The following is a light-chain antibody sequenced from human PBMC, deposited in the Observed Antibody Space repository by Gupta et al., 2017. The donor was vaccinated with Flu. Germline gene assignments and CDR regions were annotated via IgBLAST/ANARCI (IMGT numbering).Light chain of an antibody. CDR3: QQRST. Sequence: EIVLTQSLATLSLSPGERATLSCRARQSVSSYLAWYQQKPGQAPRLLIYDASNRATGIPARFSGSGSGTDFTLTISSLEPEDFAVYYCQQRSTFGGGTKVEIK. J-gene: IGKJ4*01. V-gene: IGKV3-11*01. CDR2: DAS. CDR1: QSVSSY.